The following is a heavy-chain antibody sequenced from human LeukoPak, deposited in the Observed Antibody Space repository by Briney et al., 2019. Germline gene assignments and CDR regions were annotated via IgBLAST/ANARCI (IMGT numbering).Heavy chain of an antibody. D-gene: IGHD3-3*01. CDR3: ARDAYYDFWSGDRDYYYMDV. V-gene: IGHV1-2*02. CDR1: GYTFTGYY. Sequence: GASVKVSCKASGYTFTGYYMLWVRLAPGPGREWMGWINPNSGGTNYAQKFQGRVTMPRDTSINTAYMELSRLRSDDTAVYYCARDAYYDFWSGDRDYYYMDVWGKGTTVTVSS. CDR2: INPNSGGT. J-gene: IGHJ6*03.